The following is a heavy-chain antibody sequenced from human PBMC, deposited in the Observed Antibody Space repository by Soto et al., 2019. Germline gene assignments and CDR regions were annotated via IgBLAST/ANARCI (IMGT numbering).Heavy chain of an antibody. J-gene: IGHJ5*02. CDR1: GGTFSSYA. CDR3: ARCLWFGESAPFDP. Sequence: GASVKVSCKASGGTFSSYAISWVRQAPGQGLEWMGGIIPIFGTANYAQKFQGRVTITADESTSTAYMELSSLRSEDMAVYYCARCLWFGESAPFDPWGQGTLVTVSS. D-gene: IGHD3-10*01. V-gene: IGHV1-69*13. CDR2: IIPIFGTA.